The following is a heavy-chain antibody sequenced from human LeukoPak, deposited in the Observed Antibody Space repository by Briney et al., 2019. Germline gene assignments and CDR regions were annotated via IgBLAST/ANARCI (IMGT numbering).Heavy chain of an antibody. J-gene: IGHJ6*03. CDR2: IRYDGSNK. CDR1: GFTFSSYG. CDR3: ARVYYGSGSLYQYYYYMDV. V-gene: IGHV3-30*02. D-gene: IGHD3-10*01. Sequence: PGGSLRLSCAASGFTFSSYGMHWVRQAPGKGLEWVAFIRYDGSNKYYADSVKGRFTISRDNSKNTLYLQMSSLRAEDTAVYYCARVYYGSGSLYQYYYYMDVWGKGTTVTISS.